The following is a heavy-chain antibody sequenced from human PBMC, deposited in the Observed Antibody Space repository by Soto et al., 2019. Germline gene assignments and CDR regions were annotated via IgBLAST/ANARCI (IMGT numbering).Heavy chain of an antibody. J-gene: IGHJ6*02. CDR1: GGTFSSYA. CDR3: ASSVAKYYYYGMDV. V-gene: IGHV1-69*12. CDR2: IIPIFGTA. D-gene: IGHD5-12*01. Sequence: QVQLVQSGAEVKKPGSSVKVSCKASGGTFSSYAISWVRQAPRQGLEWMGGIIPIFGTANYAAKFQGRVTITADESTSTAYMELSSLRSEDTAVYYCASSVAKYYYYGMDVWGQGTTVTVSS.